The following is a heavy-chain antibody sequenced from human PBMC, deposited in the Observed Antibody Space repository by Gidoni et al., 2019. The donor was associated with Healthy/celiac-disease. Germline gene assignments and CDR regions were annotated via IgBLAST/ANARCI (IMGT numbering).Heavy chain of an antibody. CDR1: GFTFRSYA. CDR2: ISGSGGST. Sequence: EVQLLESGGGLVQPGGSLRLSCAASGFTFRSYAMSWVRQAPGKGLEWVSAISGSGGSTYYADSVKGRFTISRDNSKNTLYLQMNSLRAEDTAVYYCAKDSIAAAGTTRAPFDYWGQGTLVTVSS. CDR3: AKDSIAAAGTTRAPFDY. J-gene: IGHJ4*02. D-gene: IGHD6-13*01. V-gene: IGHV3-23*01.